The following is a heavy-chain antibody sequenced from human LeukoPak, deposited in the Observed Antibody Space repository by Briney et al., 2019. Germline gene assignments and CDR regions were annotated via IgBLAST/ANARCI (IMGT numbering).Heavy chain of an antibody. J-gene: IGHJ4*02. CDR3: ARDPLGGDILLTRVLDY. V-gene: IGHV1-18*04. D-gene: IGHD3-16*01. CDR2: ISAYNGNT. Sequence: ASVKVSCKASGYTFTSYGISWVRQAPGQGLEWMGWISAYNGNTNYAQKLQGRVTMTTDTSTSTAYMELRSLRSDDTAVYYCARDPLGGDILLTRVLDYWGQGTLVTVSS. CDR1: GYTFTSYG.